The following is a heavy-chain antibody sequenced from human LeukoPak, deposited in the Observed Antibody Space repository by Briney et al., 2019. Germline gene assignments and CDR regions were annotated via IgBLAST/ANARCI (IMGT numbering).Heavy chain of an antibody. Sequence: GGSLRLSCAASGFTFSSYVMSWVRQAPGKGLEWVSAISGSGGSTYYADSVKGRFTISRDNSKNTLYLQMNSLRAEDTAVYYCAKPKPLLWFGELLSPFDYWGQGTLVTVSS. CDR2: ISGSGGST. V-gene: IGHV3-23*01. CDR3: AKPKPLLWFGELLSPFDY. D-gene: IGHD3-10*01. CDR1: GFTFSSYV. J-gene: IGHJ4*02.